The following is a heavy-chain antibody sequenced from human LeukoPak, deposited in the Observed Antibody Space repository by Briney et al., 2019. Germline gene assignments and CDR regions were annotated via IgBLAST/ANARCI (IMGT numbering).Heavy chain of an antibody. V-gene: IGHV3-30*04. D-gene: IGHD3-22*01. J-gene: IGHJ6*03. CDR1: GFTFSSYA. CDR2: ISYDGSNK. Sequence: TGGSLRLSCAASGFTFSSYAMHWVRQAPGKGLEWVAVISYDGSNKYYADSVKGRFTISRDNSKNTLYLQMNSLRAEDTAVYYCARVASMITHPGYYYYMDVWGKGTTVTVSS. CDR3: ARVASMITHPGYYYYMDV.